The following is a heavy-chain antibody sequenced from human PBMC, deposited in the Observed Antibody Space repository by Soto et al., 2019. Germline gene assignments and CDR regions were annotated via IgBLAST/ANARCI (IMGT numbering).Heavy chain of an antibody. J-gene: IGHJ6*02. D-gene: IGHD6-6*01. CDR2: ISYDGSNK. CDR3: AKDQGIAACPRQAGYYYYGMDV. V-gene: IGHV3-30*18. CDR1: GFTFSSYG. Sequence: QVQLVESGGGVVQPGRSLRLSCAASGFTFSSYGMHWVRQAPGKGLEWVAVISYDGSNKYYADSVKGRFTISRDNSKNTLYLQMNSLRAEDTAVYYCAKDQGIAACPRQAGYYYYGMDVWGQGTTVTVSS.